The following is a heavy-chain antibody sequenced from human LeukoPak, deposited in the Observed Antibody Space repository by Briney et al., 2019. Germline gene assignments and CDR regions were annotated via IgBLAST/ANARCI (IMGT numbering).Heavy chain of an antibody. CDR2: MNPNSGNT. CDR1: GYTFTSYD. D-gene: IGHD3-3*01. J-gene: IGHJ6*03. V-gene: IGHV1-8*03. CDR3: ARGGAYDFWSGYYGPRDYYYYMDV. Sequence: ASVKVSCKASGYTFTSYDINWVRQATGQGLEWMGWMNPNSGNTGYAQKFQGRVTITRNTSISTAYMELSSLRSEDTAVYYCARGGAYDFWSGYYGPRDYYYYMDVWGKGTTVTVSS.